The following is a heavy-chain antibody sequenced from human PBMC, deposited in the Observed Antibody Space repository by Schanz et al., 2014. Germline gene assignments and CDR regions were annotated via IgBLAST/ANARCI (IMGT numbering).Heavy chain of an antibody. CDR3: ARGYSSSMDV. CDR1: GFTFSDSW. V-gene: IGHV3-11*04. CDR2: ISRDGTTS. J-gene: IGHJ6*02. Sequence: VQLVESGGGLVQPGGSLRLSCAASGFTFSDSWMHWVRQAPGKGLEWLSYISRDGTTSYYADSVKGRFTISRDNAKNSLYLEMTSLRGEDTAVYYCARGYSSSMDVWGQGTTVTVSS. D-gene: IGHD6-6*01.